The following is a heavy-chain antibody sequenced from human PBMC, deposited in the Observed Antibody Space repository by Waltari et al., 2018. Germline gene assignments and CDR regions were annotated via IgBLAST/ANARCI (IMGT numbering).Heavy chain of an antibody. CDR1: GFPFSSYW. V-gene: IGHV3-74*01. D-gene: IGHD1-7*01. CDR3: AELSSSAFHI. J-gene: IGHJ3*02. CDR2: INSDGSST. Sequence: EVQLVESGGGLVQPGGSLSLSCASSGFPFSSYWMPWVRQAPGKGLAWVSRINSDGSSTSYADSVMGRFTISRDNAKNTLYLQMNSLSVDDTAVYYCAELSSSAFHIWGQGTMVTVSS.